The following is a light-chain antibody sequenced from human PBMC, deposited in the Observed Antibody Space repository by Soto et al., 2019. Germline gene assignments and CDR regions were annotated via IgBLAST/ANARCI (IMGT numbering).Light chain of an antibody. Sequence: PASVSGSPGQSITISCTGSGRDIGAYDYVSWYQQHPGKAPKLLIYGVKNRPSGVSYRSSASKSAFTASLTISGLQAEDEAEYYCSSYTNINTRACVFGTGTKVTVL. J-gene: IGLJ1*01. CDR2: GVK. V-gene: IGLV2-14*01. CDR3: SSYTNINTRACV. CDR1: GRDIGAYDY.